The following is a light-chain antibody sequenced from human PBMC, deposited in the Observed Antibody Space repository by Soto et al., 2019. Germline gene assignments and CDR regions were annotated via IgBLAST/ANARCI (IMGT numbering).Light chain of an antibody. J-gene: IGKJ4*01. CDR3: GQGLATQLT. Sequence: IVLTQSPLSLPVTPGEPASISCRSSQSLLNSNGYNYLDWYLQKPGQSPQVLIYLGSNRASGVPDRFSGSGSGTEFRLKISRVEAEDVGVYDCGQGLATQLTFGGGNKGEIK. V-gene: IGKV2-28*01. CDR2: LGS. CDR1: QSLLNSNGYNY.